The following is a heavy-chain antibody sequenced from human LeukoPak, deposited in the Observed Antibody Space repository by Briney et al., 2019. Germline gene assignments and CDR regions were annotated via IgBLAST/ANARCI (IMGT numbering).Heavy chain of an antibody. CDR1: GYTFTSYD. V-gene: IGHV1-69*05. CDR2: IIPIFGTA. D-gene: IGHD3-10*01. J-gene: IGHJ4*02. CDR3: ARDLGYYGSGSYYNYFDY. Sequence: SVKVSCKASGYTFTSYDINWVRQAPGQGLEWMGGIIPIFGTANYAQKFQGRVTITTDESTSTAYMELSSLRSEDTAVYYCARDLGYYGSGSYYNYFDYWGQGTLVTVSS.